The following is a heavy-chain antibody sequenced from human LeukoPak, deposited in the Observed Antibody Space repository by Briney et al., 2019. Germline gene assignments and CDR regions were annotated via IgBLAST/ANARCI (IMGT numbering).Heavy chain of an antibody. V-gene: IGHV4-59*12. Sequence: AETLSLTCTVSGGSISSYYWSWIRQPPGKGLEWIGYIYYSGSTNSNPSLKSRVTISVDTSKNQFSLKLSSVTAADTAVYYCARDYTAPDYWGQGTLVTVSS. D-gene: IGHD5-18*01. J-gene: IGHJ4*02. CDR1: GGSISSYY. CDR3: ARDYTAPDY. CDR2: IYYSGST.